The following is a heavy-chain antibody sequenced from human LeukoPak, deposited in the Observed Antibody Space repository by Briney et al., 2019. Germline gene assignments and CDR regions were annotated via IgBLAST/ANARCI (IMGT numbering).Heavy chain of an antibody. Sequence: PGGSLRLSCAASGFTFSSYAMHWDRQAPGKGLEWVAVISYDGSNKYYADSVKGRFTISRDNSKNTLYLQMNSLRAEDTAVYYCASPSGGFLEPQYYYYYYYMDVWGKGTTVTVSS. D-gene: IGHD3-3*01. CDR1: GFTFSSYA. CDR2: ISYDGSNK. J-gene: IGHJ6*03. CDR3: ASPSGGFLEPQYYYYYYYMDV. V-gene: IGHV3-30-3*01.